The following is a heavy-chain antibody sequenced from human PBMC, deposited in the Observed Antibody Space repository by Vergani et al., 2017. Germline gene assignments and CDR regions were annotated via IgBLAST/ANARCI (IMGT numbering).Heavy chain of an antibody. CDR3: AKMCNWDDSYFYCMDV. CDR2: IFTGGTT. Sequence: EVQLVETGGGLIQPGGSLRLSCVVSGFSVSNNYMSWVRHRPGKGLEWVSFIFTGGTTYYEDSVKGRFTISRDNSKNTVHLQMNSLTDEDTAVYYCAKMCNWDDSYFYCMDVWGKGTTVTVSS. J-gene: IGHJ6*03. CDR1: GFSVSNNY. D-gene: IGHD1-1*01. V-gene: IGHV3-53*02.